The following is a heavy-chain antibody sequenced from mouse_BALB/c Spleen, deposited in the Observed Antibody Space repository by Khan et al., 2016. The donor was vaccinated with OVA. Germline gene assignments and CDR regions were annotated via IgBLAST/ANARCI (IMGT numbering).Heavy chain of an antibody. CDR3: GRRGFAY. J-gene: IGHJ3*01. CDR1: GFTFIDYG. CDR2: ISSVAYSI. Sequence: EVQLVESGGGLVQPGGSRKLSCAASGFTFIDYGMAWVRQTPGKGPEWIAFISSVAYSIYYADTVTGRFTISRENAKNTLHLEMSSLRSDDTAMYYCGRRGFAYWGQGTLVTVSA. V-gene: IGHV5-15*02.